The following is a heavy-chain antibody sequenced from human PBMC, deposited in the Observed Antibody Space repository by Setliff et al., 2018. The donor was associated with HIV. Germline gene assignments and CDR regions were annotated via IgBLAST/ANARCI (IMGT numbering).Heavy chain of an antibody. V-gene: IGHV3-15*01. CDR2: IKSKPDGGAI. CDR1: GFTFSHAW. Sequence: GGTLRLSCAASGFTFSHAWMSWARQAQVKGLEWVGRIKSKPDGGAIDYAAPRQGRFTISRDDSKNTLYLQLNSLRVEDTAVYYCMRWGLPYAIDYWGQGMLVTVSS. J-gene: IGHJ4*02. D-gene: IGHD2-21*02. CDR3: MRWGLPYAIDY.